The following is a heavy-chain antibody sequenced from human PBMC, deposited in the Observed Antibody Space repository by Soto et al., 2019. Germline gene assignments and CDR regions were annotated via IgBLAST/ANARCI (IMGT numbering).Heavy chain of an antibody. CDR1: GFTFSSYS. CDR3: ARDLGSSWYPEYFQH. Sequence: EVQLVESGGGLVQPGGSLRLSCAASGFTFSSYSMNWVRQAPGKGLEWVSYISSSSSTIYYADSVKGQFTISRDNAKNSLYLQMNSLRAEDTAVYYCARDLGSSWYPEYFQHWGQGTLVTVSS. D-gene: IGHD6-13*01. J-gene: IGHJ1*01. CDR2: ISSSSSTI. V-gene: IGHV3-48*01.